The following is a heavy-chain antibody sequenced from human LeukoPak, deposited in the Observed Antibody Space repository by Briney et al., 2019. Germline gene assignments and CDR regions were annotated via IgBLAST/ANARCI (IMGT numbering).Heavy chain of an antibody. D-gene: IGHD6-13*01. J-gene: IGHJ4*02. CDR2: INPYSGDT. V-gene: IGHV1-2*02. CDR1: GYTFTGYH. Sequence: ASVKVSCEASGYTFTGYHIHWVRQAPGQGLEWMGWINPYSGDTNFAQKFQGRVTMTRDTSITTAYMDLSSLTPDDTAVYFCARDQGSLTRSWYTGYWGQGTQVTVSS. CDR3: ARDQGSLTRSWYTGY.